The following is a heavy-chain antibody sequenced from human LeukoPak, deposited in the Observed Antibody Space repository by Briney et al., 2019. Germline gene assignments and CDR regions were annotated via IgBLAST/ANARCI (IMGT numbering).Heavy chain of an antibody. D-gene: IGHD6-19*01. CDR1: GYTFTTYD. CDR3: GAVTITTNPDY. Sequence: ASVKVSCKASGYTFTTYDINWVRQATRQGLEWMGWMSPNTGNTGYVQKFQGRVTMTRNTSISTAYMELSSLTSEDTAVYYCGAVTITTNPDYWGQGTLVTVSS. V-gene: IGHV1-8*01. J-gene: IGHJ4*02. CDR2: MSPNTGNT.